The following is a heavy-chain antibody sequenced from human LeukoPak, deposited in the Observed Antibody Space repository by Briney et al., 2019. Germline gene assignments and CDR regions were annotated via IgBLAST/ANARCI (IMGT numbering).Heavy chain of an antibody. Sequence: GGSLRLSCAASGFTFSSYSMNWVRQAPGKGLEWVSSISSSSSYIYYADSVKGRFTISRDNAKNSLYLQMNSLRAEDTAVYYCAREGIKYCSSTSCYLSYWGQGTLVTASS. CDR3: AREGIKYCSSTSCYLSY. CDR1: GFTFSSYS. J-gene: IGHJ4*02. D-gene: IGHD2-2*01. V-gene: IGHV3-21*01. CDR2: ISSSSSYI.